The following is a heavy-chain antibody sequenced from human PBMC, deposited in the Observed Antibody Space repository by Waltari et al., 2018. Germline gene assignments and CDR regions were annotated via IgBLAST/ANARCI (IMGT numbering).Heavy chain of an antibody. CDR2: IKQDGSEN. Sequence: EVQMVESGGGLVQPGGSVRLCWAACGFTCGRYWLTWVRQAPGKGLEWVANIKQDGSENYYVDSVKGRFTISRDDAKNSLYLQMNSLRNEDTAVYFCARVFVYGANSGKRPMDVWGKGTTVTVSS. V-gene: IGHV3-7*01. D-gene: IGHD4-17*01. J-gene: IGHJ6*03. CDR3: ARVFVYGANSGKRPMDV. CDR1: GFTCGRYW.